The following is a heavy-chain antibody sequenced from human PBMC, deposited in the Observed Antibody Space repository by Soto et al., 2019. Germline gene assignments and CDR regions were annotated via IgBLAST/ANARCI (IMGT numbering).Heavy chain of an antibody. J-gene: IGHJ4*02. Sequence: PSETLSLTCTVSGGSISSGGYYWSWIRRHPGKGLEWIGYIYYSGSTYYNPSLKSRVTISVDTSKNQFSLKLSSVTAADTAVYYCARGGGDQYFDYWGQGTLVTVSS. CDR2: IYYSGST. CDR3: ARGGGDQYFDY. V-gene: IGHV4-31*03. D-gene: IGHD3-10*01. CDR1: GGSISSGGYY.